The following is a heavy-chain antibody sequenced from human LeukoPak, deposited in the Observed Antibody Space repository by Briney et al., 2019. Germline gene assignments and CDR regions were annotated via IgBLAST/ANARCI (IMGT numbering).Heavy chain of an antibody. V-gene: IGHV4-39*07. J-gene: IGHJ4*02. D-gene: IGHD2-15*01. Sequence: SETLSLTCTVSGGSISSSSYYWGWIRQPPGKGLEWIGSNYYSGSTYYNPSLKSRVTISVDTPKNQFSLKLSSVTAADTAVYYCARDWGGYCSGGSCSNPGGYWGQGTLVTVSS. CDR1: GGSISSSSYY. CDR3: ARDWGGYCSGGSCSNPGGY. CDR2: NYYSGST.